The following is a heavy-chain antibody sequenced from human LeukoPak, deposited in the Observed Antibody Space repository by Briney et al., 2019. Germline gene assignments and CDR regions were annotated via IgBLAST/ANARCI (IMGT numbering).Heavy chain of an antibody. CDR2: IYPGDSDT. Sequence: GESLKISCKGSGYSFTSYRIGWVRQMPGKGLEWMGIIYPGDSDTRYSPSFQGQVTISADKSISTAYLQWSSLKASDTAMYYCARRYYYDSSGYALGGFDYWGQGTLVTVSS. J-gene: IGHJ4*02. V-gene: IGHV5-51*01. CDR3: ARRYYYDSSGYALGGFDY. D-gene: IGHD3-22*01. CDR1: GYSFTSYR.